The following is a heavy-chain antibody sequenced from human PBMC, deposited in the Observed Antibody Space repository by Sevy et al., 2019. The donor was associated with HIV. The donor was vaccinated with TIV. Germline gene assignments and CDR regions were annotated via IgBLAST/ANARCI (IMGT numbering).Heavy chain of an antibody. J-gene: IGHJ5*02. D-gene: IGHD6-25*01. Sequence: GGCLRLSCAASGFTFSDYYMSWIRQAPGKGLECVSYISSSGSTIYYADSVKGRFTISRDNAKNSLYLQMNSLRAEDTAVYYCARDRRPCELQRWFDPWGQGTLVTVSS. V-gene: IGHV3-11*01. CDR2: ISSSGSTI. CDR1: GFTFSDYY. CDR3: ARDRRPCELQRWFDP.